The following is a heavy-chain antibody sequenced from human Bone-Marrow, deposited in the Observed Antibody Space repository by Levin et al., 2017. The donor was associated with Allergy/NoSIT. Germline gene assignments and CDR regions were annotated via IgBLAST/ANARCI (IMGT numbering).Heavy chain of an antibody. CDR3: ARDALSYVVDV. V-gene: IGHV4-61*01. CDR2: IYYSGIT. J-gene: IGHJ6*02. D-gene: IGHD3-10*02. CDR1: GVSVSSANYY. Sequence: SETLSLTCTVSGVSVSSANYYWSWIRQPPGTGLEYIGYIYYSGITNYNPSLKSRVTISIDTSKNQFSLKLTSVTAADTAMFYCARDALSYVVDVWGQGTTVTVSS.